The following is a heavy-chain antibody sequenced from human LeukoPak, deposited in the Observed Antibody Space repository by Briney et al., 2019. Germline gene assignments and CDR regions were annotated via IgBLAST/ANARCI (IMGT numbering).Heavy chain of an antibody. V-gene: IGHV1-69*13. D-gene: IGHD6-19*01. CDR2: IIPIFGTA. Sequence: SVKVSCKASGGTFSSYAISWVRQAPGQGLEWMGGIIPIFGTANYAQKFQGRVTITADESTSTAYMELSSLRSEDTAVYYCARGGSSGWYFDYWGQGTLVTVSS. CDR1: GGTFSSYA. CDR3: ARGGSSGWYFDY. J-gene: IGHJ4*02.